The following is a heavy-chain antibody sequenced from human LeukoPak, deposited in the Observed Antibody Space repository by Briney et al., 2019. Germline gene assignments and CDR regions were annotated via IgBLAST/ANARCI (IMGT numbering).Heavy chain of an antibody. D-gene: IGHD3-22*01. CDR2: INHSGST. Sequence: SETLSLTCAVYGGSFSGYYWSWIRQPPGKGLEWIGEINHSGSTNYNPSLKSRVTISVDTSKNQFSLKLSSVTAADAAVYYCARGEYYYDSSGSLDYWGQGTLVTVSS. V-gene: IGHV4-34*01. J-gene: IGHJ4*02. CDR3: ARGEYYYDSSGSLDY. CDR1: GGSFSGYY.